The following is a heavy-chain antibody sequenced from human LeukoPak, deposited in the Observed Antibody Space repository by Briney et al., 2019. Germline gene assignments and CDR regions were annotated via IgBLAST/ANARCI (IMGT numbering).Heavy chain of an antibody. V-gene: IGHV4-39*01. CDR2: IYYSGST. CDR1: GGSISSSSYY. CDR3: ARRVGGGTYWPHNWFDP. D-gene: IGHD3-16*01. J-gene: IGHJ5*02. Sequence: KPSETLSLTCTVSGGSISSSSYYWGWIRQPPGKGLEWIGSIYYSGSTYYNPSLKSRVTISVDTSKNQFSLKLSSVTAADTAVYYCARRVGGGTYWPHNWFDPWGQGTLVTVSS.